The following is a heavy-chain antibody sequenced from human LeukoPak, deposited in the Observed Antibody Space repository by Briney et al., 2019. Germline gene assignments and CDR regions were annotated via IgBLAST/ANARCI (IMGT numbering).Heavy chain of an antibody. J-gene: IGHJ3*02. CDR1: GFTFGDYA. Sequence: PGGSLRLSCTASGFTFGDYAMSWVRQAPGKGLEWVGFIRSKAYGGTTEYAASVKGRFTISRDDSKSIAYLQMNGLKTEDTAVYYCTRDGQETGIIVGATHPVDAFDIWGQGTMVTVSS. D-gene: IGHD1-26*01. CDR2: IRSKAYGGTT. CDR3: TRDGQETGIIVGATHPVDAFDI. V-gene: IGHV3-49*04.